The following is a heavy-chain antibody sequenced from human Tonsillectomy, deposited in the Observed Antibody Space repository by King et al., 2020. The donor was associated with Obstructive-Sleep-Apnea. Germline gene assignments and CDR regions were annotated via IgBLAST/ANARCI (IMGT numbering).Heavy chain of an antibody. CDR3: ARVLGAAGADYYFDY. D-gene: IGHD1-26*01. Sequence: VQLQQWGAGLLKPSETLSLTCAVYGGSFSAYYWGWIRQPPGKGLEWIGEINHSGSTNCNPSLKSRVTISVDTSRNQFSLKLHSVTAADTAVYYCARVLGAAGADYYFDYWGQGTLVTVSS. CDR1: GGSFSAYY. J-gene: IGHJ4*02. V-gene: IGHV4-34*01. CDR2: INHSGST.